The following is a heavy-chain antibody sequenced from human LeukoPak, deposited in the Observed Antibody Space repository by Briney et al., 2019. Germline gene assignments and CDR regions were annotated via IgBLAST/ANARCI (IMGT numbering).Heavy chain of an antibody. V-gene: IGHV4-59*01. CDR2: IYYSGST. CDR1: GGSISNYY. Sequence: SETLSLTCTVSGGSISNYYLTWIRQPPGKGLEWIGYIYYSGSTNYNPSLKSRVTISVDTSRNQFSLRLSSVTAADTAVYYCARLNVDIWLDPWGQGTLVTVSS. CDR3: ARLNVDIWLDP. D-gene: IGHD5-12*01. J-gene: IGHJ5*02.